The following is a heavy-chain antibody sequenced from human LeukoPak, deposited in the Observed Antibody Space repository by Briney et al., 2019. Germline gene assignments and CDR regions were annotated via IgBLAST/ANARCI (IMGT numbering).Heavy chain of an antibody. CDR1: GFTFSSYA. CDR3: ASGRAFDI. V-gene: IGHV3-30*04. Sequence: GRSLRFSCAASGFTFSSYAMHWVRQAPGKGLEWVAVISYDGSNKYYADSVKGRFTISRDNSKNTLYLQMNSLRAEDTAVYYCASGRAFDIWGQGTMVTVSS. J-gene: IGHJ3*02. CDR2: ISYDGSNK.